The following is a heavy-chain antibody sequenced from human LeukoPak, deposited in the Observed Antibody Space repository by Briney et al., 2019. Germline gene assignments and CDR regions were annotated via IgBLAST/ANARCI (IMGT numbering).Heavy chain of an antibody. D-gene: IGHD3-3*01. Sequence: GGSLRLSCAASGFTFSSYAIHWVRQAPGKGLEWVAVISYDGSNKYYAESVKGRFTISRDNSKNTLYLQMNSLRAEDTAVYYCAKAGDFGVVIGYFQHWGQGTLVTVSS. V-gene: IGHV3-30-3*01. CDR3: AKAGDFGVVIGYFQH. J-gene: IGHJ1*01. CDR1: GFTFSSYA. CDR2: ISYDGSNK.